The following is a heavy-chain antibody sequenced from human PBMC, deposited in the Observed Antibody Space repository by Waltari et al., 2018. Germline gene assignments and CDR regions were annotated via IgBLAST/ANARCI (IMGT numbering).Heavy chain of an antibody. CDR3: ARRGGYSPYYYYYYGMDV. Sequence: QVQLVQSGAEVKKPGSSVKVSCKASGGTFSSYAISWVRQAPGQGLEWMGGIIPIFGTANYAQKFQGRVTITADESTSTAYMELSSLRSEDTAVYYWARRGGYSPYYYYYYGMDVWGQGTTVTVSS. D-gene: IGHD2-15*01. CDR1: GGTFSSYA. CDR2: IIPIFGTA. V-gene: IGHV1-69*01. J-gene: IGHJ6*02.